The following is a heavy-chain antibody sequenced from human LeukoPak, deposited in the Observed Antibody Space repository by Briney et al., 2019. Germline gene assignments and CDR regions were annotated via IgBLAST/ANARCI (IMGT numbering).Heavy chain of an antibody. CDR2: NYYNGST. J-gene: IGHJ6*03. V-gene: IGHV4-59*11. D-gene: IGHD3-10*01. CDR1: GGSISSRY. Sequence: SETLSLTCSLPGGSISSRYWIWIRQPPGEALEWIGYNYYNGSTIYNPPRESRVTISVDMSKKQFSLHLISVTAADTAVYYCAGAQVSGSYDNRYYHFYMDVWGKGTTVTVSS. CDR3: AGAQVSGSYDNRYYHFYMDV.